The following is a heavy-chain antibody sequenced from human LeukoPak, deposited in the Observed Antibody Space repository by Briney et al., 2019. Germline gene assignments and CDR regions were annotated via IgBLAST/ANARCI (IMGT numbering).Heavy chain of an antibody. J-gene: IGHJ4*02. CDR1: GYTFTSYG. CDR3: ARGRSSRTSRLHPDY. V-gene: IGHV1-18*01. Sequence: GASVKVSCKASGYTFTSYGISWVRQAPGQGLEWMGWISAYNGNTNYAQKLQGRVTMTTDTSTSTAYMELRSLRSDDTAVYYCARGRSSRTSRLHPDYWGQGTLVTVSS. D-gene: IGHD1/OR15-1a*01. CDR2: ISAYNGNT.